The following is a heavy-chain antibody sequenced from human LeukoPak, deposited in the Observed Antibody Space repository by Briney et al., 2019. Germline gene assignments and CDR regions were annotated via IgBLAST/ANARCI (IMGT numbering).Heavy chain of an antibody. V-gene: IGHV1-18*04. Sequence: GASVKVSCKASGCTFTSYGISWVRQAPGQGLEWTGWISAYNGNTNYAQKLQGRVTMTTDTSTSTAYMELRSLRSDDTAVYYCARTPYGSGIYYFDYWGQGTLVTVSS. D-gene: IGHD3-10*01. CDR2: ISAYNGNT. CDR1: GCTFTSYG. CDR3: ARTPYGSGIYYFDY. J-gene: IGHJ4*02.